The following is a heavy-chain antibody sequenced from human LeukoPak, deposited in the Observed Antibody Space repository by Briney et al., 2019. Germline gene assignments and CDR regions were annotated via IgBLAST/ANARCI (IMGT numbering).Heavy chain of an antibody. V-gene: IGHV4-34*01. D-gene: IGHD3-9*01. CDR2: INHSGST. Sequence: PSETLSLTCAVYGGSFSGYYWSWIRQPPGKGLEWIGEINHSGSTNYNPSLKSRVTISVDTSKNQFSLKLSSVTAADTAVYYCARGQKQYFHNYWGQGTLVTVSS. CDR3: ARGQKQYFHNY. J-gene: IGHJ4*02. CDR1: GGSFSGYY.